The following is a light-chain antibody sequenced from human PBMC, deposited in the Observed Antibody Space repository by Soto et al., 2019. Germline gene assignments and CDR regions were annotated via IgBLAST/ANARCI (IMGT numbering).Light chain of an antibody. Sequence: QSVLTQPRSVSGSPGQSVIISCTGSRSDVGAYNYVSWYQQHPGKAPKLIIFDVTKRPSGVPHRFSGSKSGNTASLTISGLQAEDEADYYCSSFTGASTIFGTGTKVTVL. CDR2: DVT. CDR1: RSDVGAYNY. J-gene: IGLJ1*01. V-gene: IGLV2-11*01. CDR3: SSFTGASTI.